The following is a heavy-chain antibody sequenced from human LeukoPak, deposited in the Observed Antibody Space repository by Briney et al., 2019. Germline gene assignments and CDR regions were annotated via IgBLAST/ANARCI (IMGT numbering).Heavy chain of an antibody. J-gene: IGHJ4*02. CDR1: GGSFSGYY. CDR3: ARGGLGVFRGVMNFDY. Sequence: PSETLSLTCAVYGGSFSGYYWSWIRQPPGKGLECIGYIHYTGSTNYNPSLKSRVTISVETSKNQFSLKLSSVTAADTAVYYCARGGLGVFRGVMNFDYWGQGTLVTVSS. V-gene: IGHV4-59*01. D-gene: IGHD3-16*01. CDR2: IHYTGST.